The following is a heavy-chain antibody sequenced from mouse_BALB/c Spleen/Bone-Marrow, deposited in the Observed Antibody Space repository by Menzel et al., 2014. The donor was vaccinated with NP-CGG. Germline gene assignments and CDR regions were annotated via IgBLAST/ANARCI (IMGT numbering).Heavy chain of an antibody. CDR2: IHYSGST. D-gene: IGHD3-3*01. V-gene: IGHV3-1*02. Sequence: VQLQQSGPDLVKPSQSLSLTCTVTGYSITSGYTWHWIRQFPGNTLEWMGYIHYSGSTNYNPSLKSRISITRDTSKNQFFPQLNSVTTEDTATYFCSKGTYAMDYWGQGTSVTVSS. CDR1: GYSITSGYT. CDR3: SKGTYAMDY. J-gene: IGHJ4*01.